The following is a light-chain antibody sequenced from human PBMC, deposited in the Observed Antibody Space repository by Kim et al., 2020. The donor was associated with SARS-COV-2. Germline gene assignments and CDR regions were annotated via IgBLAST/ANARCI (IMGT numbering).Light chain of an antibody. CDR2: DVT. Sequence: QSALTQPRSVSGSPGQSVTISCTGTSSDVGGYNYVSWYQQHPVKAPKLIIYDVTKRPSGVPDRFSGSKSGDTASLTISGLQGDDEADYYCCSYAGSYTWVFGGGTKLTVL. CDR3: CSYAGSYTWV. CDR1: SSDVGGYNY. V-gene: IGLV2-11*01. J-gene: IGLJ3*02.